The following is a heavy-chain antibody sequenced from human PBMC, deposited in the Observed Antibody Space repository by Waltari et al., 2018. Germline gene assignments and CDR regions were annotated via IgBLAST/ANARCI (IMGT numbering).Heavy chain of an antibody. V-gene: IGHV4-31*03. CDR1: GGSISSGGYY. J-gene: IGHJ3*02. CDR3: ARDREPPAEWAFDI. CDR2: IYYSGST. D-gene: IGHD1-1*01. Sequence: QVQLQESGPGLVKPSQTLSLTCTVSGGSISSGGYYWSWIRQHPGKGLEWIGSIYYSGSTYYNPSLKSRVTISVDTSKNQFSLKLSSVTAADTAVYYCARDREPPAEWAFDIWGQGTMVTVSS.